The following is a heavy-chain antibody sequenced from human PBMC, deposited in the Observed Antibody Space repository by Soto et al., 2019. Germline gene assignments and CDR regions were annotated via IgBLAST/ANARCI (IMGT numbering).Heavy chain of an antibody. CDR1: GFTFSSYA. Sequence: PGGSLRLSCAASGFTFSSYAMSWVRQAPGKGLEWVSAISGSGGSTYYADSVKGRFTISRDNSKNTLYQQMNSLRAEDMAVFYCAKVLGYYDSSGYYLYYFDYWGQGTLVTVSS. CDR3: AKVLGYYDSSGYYLYYFDY. D-gene: IGHD3-22*01. J-gene: IGHJ4*02. CDR2: ISGSGGST. V-gene: IGHV3-23*01.